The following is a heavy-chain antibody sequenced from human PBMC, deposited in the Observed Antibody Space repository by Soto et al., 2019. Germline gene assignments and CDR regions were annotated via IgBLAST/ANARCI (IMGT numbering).Heavy chain of an antibody. D-gene: IGHD2-2*01. Sequence: LSLTVAGTGYFISRGYYWGWIRQPPGKGLEWIGSMFHSGSTHYNPSLKSRVTISVDTSKNHFSLRLSSVTASDTAVYYCARGHIVVVQTVGWFDPWGQGTLVAVSS. CDR2: MFHSGST. CDR1: GYFISRGYY. J-gene: IGHJ5*02. V-gene: IGHV4-38-2*01. CDR3: ARGHIVVVQTVGWFDP.